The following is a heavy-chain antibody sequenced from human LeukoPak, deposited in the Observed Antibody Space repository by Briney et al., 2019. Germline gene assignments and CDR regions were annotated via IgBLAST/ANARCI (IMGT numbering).Heavy chain of an antibody. CDR3: ARGDPDAYDFWSGWAFDI. D-gene: IGHD3-3*01. J-gene: IGHJ3*02. Sequence: SGNTGYAQKFQGRVTITRNTSISTAYMELSSLRSEDTAVYYCARGDPDAYDFWSGWAFDIWGQGTMVTVSS. V-gene: IGHV1-8*03. CDR2: SGNT.